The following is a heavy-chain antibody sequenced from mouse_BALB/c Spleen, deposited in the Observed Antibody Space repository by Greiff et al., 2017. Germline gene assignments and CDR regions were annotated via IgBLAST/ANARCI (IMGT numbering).Heavy chain of an antibody. D-gene: IGHD1-2*01. Sequence: VQLQQSGAELVRPGVSVKISCKGSGYTFTDYAMHWVKQSHAKSLEWIGVISTYYGAASYNQKFKGTATMTVDKSSSTAYMELAILTSEDSAIYYCAREALRLRFAYWGQGTLVTVSA. CDR2: ISTYYGAA. V-gene: IGHV1S137*01. CDR1: GYTFTDYA. CDR3: AREALRLRFAY. J-gene: IGHJ3*01.